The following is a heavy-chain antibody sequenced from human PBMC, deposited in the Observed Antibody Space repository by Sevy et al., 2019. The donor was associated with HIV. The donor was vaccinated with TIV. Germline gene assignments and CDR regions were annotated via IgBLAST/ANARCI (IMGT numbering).Heavy chain of an antibody. J-gene: IGHJ4*02. D-gene: IGHD2-15*01. CDR1: GFTFSSYG. Sequence: GGSLRLSCAASGFTFSSYGMHWVRQAPGKGLEWVAFIRYGGSNKYYADSVKGRFTISRDNSKNTLYLQMNSLRAEDTAVYYCAKEERGYCSGGSCYFLLFCFGYWGQGTLVTVSS. CDR3: AKEERGYCSGGSCYFLLFCFGY. V-gene: IGHV3-30*02. CDR2: IRYGGSNK.